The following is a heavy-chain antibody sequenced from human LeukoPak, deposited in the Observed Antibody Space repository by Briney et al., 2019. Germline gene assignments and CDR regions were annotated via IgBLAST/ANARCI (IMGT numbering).Heavy chain of an antibody. CDR1: GYTFTGYY. J-gene: IGHJ4*02. CDR2: INPNSGGT. V-gene: IGHV1-2*04. Sequence: ASVKVSCKASGYTFTGYYMRWVRQAPGQGLEWMGWINPNSGGTNYAQKFQGWVTMTRDTSISTAYMELSRLRSDDTAVYYCARALNYDILTGYSTAPFDYWGQGTLVTVSS. D-gene: IGHD3-9*01. CDR3: ARALNYDILTGYSTAPFDY.